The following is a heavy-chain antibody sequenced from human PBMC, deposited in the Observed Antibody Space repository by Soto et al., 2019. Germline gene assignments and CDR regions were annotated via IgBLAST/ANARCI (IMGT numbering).Heavy chain of an antibody. CDR2: VHYSGSS. J-gene: IGHJ4*02. D-gene: IGHD5-12*01. Sequence: KPSETLSLTCTVSGGSITTNTHYWAWIRQPPGKGLEWIGTVHYSGSSFCNPSLKSRITISVDTSKNQFSLRLTSVTAADTAVYFFAPQLKKPPTVATAPFDYWGQGTLVTVPS. V-gene: IGHV4-39*01. CDR1: GGSITTNTHY. CDR3: APQLKKPPTVATAPFDY.